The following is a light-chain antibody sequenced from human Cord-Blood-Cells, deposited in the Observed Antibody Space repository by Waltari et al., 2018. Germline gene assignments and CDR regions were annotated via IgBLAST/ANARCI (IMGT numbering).Light chain of an antibody. Sequence: EIVLTQSPGTLSLSPGERATLSCRASQSVSSSYLAWYQQKPGQAPRLLIYGASSRATGIPDRVSGSGSGTDFTLTISRLEPEDFAVYYCQQYGSSPRGTFGQGTKVEIK. V-gene: IGKV3-20*01. J-gene: IGKJ1*01. CDR3: QQYGSSPRGT. CDR2: GAS. CDR1: QSVSSSY.